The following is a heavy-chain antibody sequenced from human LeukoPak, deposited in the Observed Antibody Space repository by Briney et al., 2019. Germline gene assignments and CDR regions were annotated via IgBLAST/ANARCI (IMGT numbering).Heavy chain of an antibody. CDR3: ARVDIVTTNFFDP. Sequence: SETLSLTCGVYGEPLSGYYWTWIRQPPGKGLEWIGDINHRGSGTYNPSLKSRLTISADTSKNQFSLRLISVTAADTAVYYCARVDIVTTNFFDPWGQGALVLVSS. J-gene: IGHJ5*02. CDR2: INHRGSG. CDR1: GEPLSGYY. D-gene: IGHD5-12*01. V-gene: IGHV4-34*01.